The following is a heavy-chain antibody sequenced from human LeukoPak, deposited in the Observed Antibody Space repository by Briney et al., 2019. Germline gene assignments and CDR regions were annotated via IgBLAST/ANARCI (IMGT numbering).Heavy chain of an antibody. CDR1: GYTFTHYY. D-gene: IGHD6-13*01. J-gene: IGHJ5*02. Sequence: ASVKVSCKASGYTFTHYYMHWARQAPGQGLEWMGWISAYNGNTNYAQKLQGRVTMTTDTSTSTAYMELRSLRSDDTAVYYCARVPLPRYSSSWYRLGWFDPWGQGTLVTVSS. CDR3: ARVPLPRYSSSWYRLGWFDP. CDR2: ISAYNGNT. V-gene: IGHV1-18*04.